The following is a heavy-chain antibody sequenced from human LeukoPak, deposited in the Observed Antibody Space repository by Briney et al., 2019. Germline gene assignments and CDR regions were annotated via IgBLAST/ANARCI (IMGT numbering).Heavy chain of an antibody. V-gene: IGHV1-46*01. CDR1: GYTFTSYY. Sequence: GASVKVSCKASGYTFTSYYMHWVRQAPGQGLEWMGIINPSGGSTSYAQKFQGRVTMTRDTSTSTVYMELSSLRSEDTAVYYCARDLGRMWLANYYYYGMDVWGQGTTVTVSS. J-gene: IGHJ6*02. CDR2: INPSGGST. CDR3: ARDLGRMWLANYYYYGMDV. D-gene: IGHD6-19*01.